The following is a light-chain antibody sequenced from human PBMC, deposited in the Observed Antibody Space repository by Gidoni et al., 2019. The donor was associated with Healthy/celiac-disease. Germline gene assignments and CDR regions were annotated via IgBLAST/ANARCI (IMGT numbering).Light chain of an antibody. CDR3: QQRSNWRWT. V-gene: IGKV3-11*01. CDR2: DAS. CDR1: PSVSSY. J-gene: IGKJ1*01. Sequence: EILLTQSPATLSLSPGERATLSCRAGPSVSSYLTWYQQKPGQAPRLLIYDASSRATGIPARFSGSGSGTDFTLTNSRLEPEDFAVYYCQQRSNWRWTFGQGTKVEIK.